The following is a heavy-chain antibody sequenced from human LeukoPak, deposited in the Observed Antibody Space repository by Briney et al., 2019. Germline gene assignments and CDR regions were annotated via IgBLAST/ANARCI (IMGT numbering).Heavy chain of an antibody. J-gene: IGHJ4*02. Sequence: PSKTLSLTCTASGASVSSGGYYWSWLRQPPGKGLEWIGYIYYSGSTNYNPSLKSRVTISVDTSKNQFSLKVSSVTAADTAVYYCARRGGSGRSFDYWGQGTLVTVSS. D-gene: IGHD3-10*01. CDR3: ARRGGSGRSFDY. V-gene: IGHV4-61*08. CDR2: IYYSGST. CDR1: GASVSSGGYY.